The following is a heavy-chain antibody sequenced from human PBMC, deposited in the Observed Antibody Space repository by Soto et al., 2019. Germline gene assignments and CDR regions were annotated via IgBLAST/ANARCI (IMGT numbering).Heavy chain of an antibody. CDR1: GLNFSSYA. D-gene: IGHD5-18*01. V-gene: IGHV3-23*01. CDR2: ISGSGGST. Sequence: GGSMRLSYAASGLNFSSYAMSWVRQKPGKGLEWVSAISGSGGSTYYADSVKGRFTISRDNSKNTLYLQMNSLRAEDTAAYYCAKLIQLWPLDYWGQGTLVTVSS. CDR3: AKLIQLWPLDY. J-gene: IGHJ4*02.